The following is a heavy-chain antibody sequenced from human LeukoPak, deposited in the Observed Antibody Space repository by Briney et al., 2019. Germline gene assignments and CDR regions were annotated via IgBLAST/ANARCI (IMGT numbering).Heavy chain of an antibody. Sequence: GGSLRLSCAASGFTFSNYGMHWVRQAPGKGLEWVVVISHDGSNNNYADSVKGRFTISRDNSKNTLYLQMNSLRPEDTAVYYCARDMRFSSPYNWFDPWGQGTLVTVSS. D-gene: IGHD6-13*01. CDR3: ARDMRFSSPYNWFDP. J-gene: IGHJ5*02. CDR2: ISHDGSNN. CDR1: GFTFSNYG. V-gene: IGHV3-30*03.